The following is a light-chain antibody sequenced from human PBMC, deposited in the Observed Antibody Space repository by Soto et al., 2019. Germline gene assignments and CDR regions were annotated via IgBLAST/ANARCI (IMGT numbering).Light chain of an antibody. CDR1: SSNIGGNS. V-gene: IGLV1-51*01. J-gene: IGLJ1*01. CDR3: GSWDSSLSAYV. Sequence: QSVLTQPPSVSAAPGQKVTIPCSGSSSNIGGNSVSWYQQLPGNAPKLLIYDDNKRPSGIPDRFSGSKSGTSATLGITGFQTGDEADYYCGSWDSSLSAYVFGTGTKVTVL. CDR2: DDN.